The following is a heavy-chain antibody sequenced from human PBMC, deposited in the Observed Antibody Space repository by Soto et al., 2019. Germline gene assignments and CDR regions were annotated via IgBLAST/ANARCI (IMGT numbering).Heavy chain of an antibody. CDR3: AASITSGGYSGYDP. J-gene: IGHJ5*02. V-gene: IGHV1-58*01. Sequence: GASVKVSCKASGFTFTSSAVQWVRQARGQRLEWIGWIVVGSGNTNYAQKFQERVTITRDMSTSTAYMELSSLRSEDTAVYYCAASITSGGYSGYDPCGQGTLVTVSS. CDR1: GFTFTSSA. CDR2: IVVGSGNT. D-gene: IGHD5-12*01.